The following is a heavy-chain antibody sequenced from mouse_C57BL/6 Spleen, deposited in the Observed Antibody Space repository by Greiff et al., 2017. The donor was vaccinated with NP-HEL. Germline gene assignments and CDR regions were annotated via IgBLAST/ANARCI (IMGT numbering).Heavy chain of an antibody. V-gene: IGHV10-1*01. CDR2: IRSKSNNYAT. D-gene: IGHD2-1*01. J-gene: IGHJ3*01. Sequence: EVMLVESGGGLVQPKGSLKLSCAASGFSFNTYAMNWVRQAPGKGLEWVARIRSKSNNYATYYADSVKDRFTISRDDSESMLYLQMNNLKTEDTAMYYCVRQSDGNYAWFAYWGQGTLVTVSA. CDR3: VRQSDGNYAWFAY. CDR1: GFSFNTYA.